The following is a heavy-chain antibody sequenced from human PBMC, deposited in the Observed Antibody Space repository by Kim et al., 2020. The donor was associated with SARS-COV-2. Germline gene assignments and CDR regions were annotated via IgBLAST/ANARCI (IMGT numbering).Heavy chain of an antibody. Sequence: LKSRVTISVDTSKNQFSLKLSSVTAADTAVYYCARGRVVVAAYYYYYMDVWGKGTTVTVSS. J-gene: IGHJ6*03. D-gene: IGHD2-15*01. CDR3: ARGRVVVAAYYYYYMDV. V-gene: IGHV4-59*09.